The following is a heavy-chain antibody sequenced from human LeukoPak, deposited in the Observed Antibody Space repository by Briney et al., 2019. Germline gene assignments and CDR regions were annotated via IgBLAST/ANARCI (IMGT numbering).Heavy chain of an antibody. D-gene: IGHD2-8*01. CDR2: IYTSGST. CDR1: GGSISSGSYY. V-gene: IGHV4-61*02. J-gene: IGHJ3*02. Sequence: PSETLSLTCTVSGGSISSGSYYWSWIRQPAGKGLKWIRRIYTSGSTNYNPSLKSRVTISVDTSKNQFSLKLSSETAADTAVYYCARVPVLYYKTHDAFDIWGQGTMVTVSS. CDR3: ARVPVLYYKTHDAFDI.